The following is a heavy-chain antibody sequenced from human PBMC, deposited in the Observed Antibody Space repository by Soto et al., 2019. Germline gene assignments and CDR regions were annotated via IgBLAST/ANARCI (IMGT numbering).Heavy chain of an antibody. V-gene: IGHV4-39*07. CDR2: VYYSGDA. CDR3: ARGFKGYCSGGSCYTRYGVYFDY. D-gene: IGHD2-15*01. CDR1: GGSISSSSHY. J-gene: IGHJ4*02. Sequence: SETLSLTCTVSGGSISSSSHYWGWIRQPPGKGLEWIGNVYYSGDAYYNPSLNSRVTISVDTSKNQFSLKLSSVTAADTAVYYCARGFKGYCSGGSCYTRYGVYFDYWGQGTLVTVSS.